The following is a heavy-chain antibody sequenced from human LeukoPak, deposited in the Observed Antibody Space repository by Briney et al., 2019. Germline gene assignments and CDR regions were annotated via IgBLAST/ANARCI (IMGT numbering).Heavy chain of an antibody. J-gene: IGHJ4*02. CDR2: INTDASST. CDR3: ARDLTYCSGGSCHPSPIDF. Sequence: GGSLRLSCAASGFIFSSYWMHWVRQAPGKGLVWVSHINTDASSTNYAVSVKGRFTISRDNAKNTLYLQMNSLRAEDTAVYYCARDLTYCSGGSCHPSPIDFWGQGTLVTVSS. V-gene: IGHV3-74*01. CDR1: GFIFSSYW. D-gene: IGHD2-15*01.